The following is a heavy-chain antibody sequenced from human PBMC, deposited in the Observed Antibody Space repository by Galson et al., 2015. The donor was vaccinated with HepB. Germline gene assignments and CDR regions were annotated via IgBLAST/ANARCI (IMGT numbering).Heavy chain of an antibody. Sequence: SLRLSCAASGFTSSSYAMSWVRQAPGKGLEWVSAISGSGGSTYYADSVKGRFTISRDNSKNTLYLQMNSLRAEDTAVYYCARSLMVRGVIFDYWGQGTLVTVSS. V-gene: IGHV3-23*01. CDR1: GFTSSSYA. CDR2: ISGSGGST. D-gene: IGHD3-10*01. CDR3: ARSLMVRGVIFDY. J-gene: IGHJ4*02.